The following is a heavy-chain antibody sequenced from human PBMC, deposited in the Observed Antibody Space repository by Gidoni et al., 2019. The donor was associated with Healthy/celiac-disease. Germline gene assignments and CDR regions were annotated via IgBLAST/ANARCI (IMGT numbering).Heavy chain of an antibody. CDR1: GGSFSGYY. D-gene: IGHD3-3*01. CDR3: ARGRKHYDFWSGYPSGVRDYYYYMDV. Sequence: QVQLQQWGAGLLKPSETLSLTCAVYGGSFSGYYWSWIRQPPGKGLEWIGEINHSGSTNYNPSLKSRVTISVDTSKNQFSLKLSSVTAADTAVYYCARGRKHYDFWSGYPSGVRDYYYYMDVWGKGTTVTVSS. V-gene: IGHV4-34*01. CDR2: INHSGST. J-gene: IGHJ6*03.